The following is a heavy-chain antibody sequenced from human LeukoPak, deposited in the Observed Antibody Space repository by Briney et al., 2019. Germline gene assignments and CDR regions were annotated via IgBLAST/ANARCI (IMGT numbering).Heavy chain of an antibody. CDR1: GFTFSSYA. V-gene: IGHV3-30-3*01. CDR2: ISYDGSNK. CDR3: ASSDEESSIAAPSAPD. Sequence: PGRSLRLSCAASGFTFSSYAMHWVRQAPGKGLEWVAVISYDGSNKYYADSVKGRFTISRDNSKNTLYLQMDSLRAEDTAVYYCASSDEESSIAAPSAPDWGQGTLVTVSS. D-gene: IGHD6-6*01. J-gene: IGHJ4*02.